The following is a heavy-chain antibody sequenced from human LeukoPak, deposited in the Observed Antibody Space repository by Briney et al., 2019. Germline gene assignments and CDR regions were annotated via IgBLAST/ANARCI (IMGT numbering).Heavy chain of an antibody. Sequence: ASATVSCTASGYTFISYDINWVRQATGQGLEWMGWMSPNSGNTGYAQKFQGRITMTKSTSISTAYMELSDLESEDTAVYYCARTPPDYGIDYWGQGTLVTVSS. CDR2: MSPNSGNT. D-gene: IGHD4-17*01. CDR3: ARTPPDYGIDY. J-gene: IGHJ4*02. V-gene: IGHV1-8*01. CDR1: GYTFISYD.